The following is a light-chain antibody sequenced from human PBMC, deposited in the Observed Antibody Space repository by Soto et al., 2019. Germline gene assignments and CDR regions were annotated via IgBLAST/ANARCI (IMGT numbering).Light chain of an antibody. V-gene: IGKV4-1*01. J-gene: IGKJ5*01. Sequence: EIVMTQSPDSLAVSLGERATINCKSSQSILYSSDNKKSLAWYQQKPGQPPKLLIYCASARESGVPDRFSGSGSGTDFTLTISSMQAEDVAVYYCQQYYTTPLTFGQGTRLEIK. CDR3: QQYYTTPLT. CDR1: QSILYSSDNKKS. CDR2: CAS.